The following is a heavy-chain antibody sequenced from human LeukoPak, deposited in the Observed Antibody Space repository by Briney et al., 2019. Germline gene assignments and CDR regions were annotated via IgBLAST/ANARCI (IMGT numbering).Heavy chain of an antibody. J-gene: IGHJ4*02. Sequence: SVKVSCKASGGTFSSYTISWVRQAPGQGLEWMGRIIPILGIANYAQKFQGRVTITADKSTSTAYMELSSLRSEDTAVYYCARPRPGDGYNYGYFDYWGQGTLVAVSS. CDR3: ARPRPGDGYNYGYFDY. V-gene: IGHV1-69*02. CDR2: IIPILGIA. CDR1: GGTFSSYT. D-gene: IGHD5-24*01.